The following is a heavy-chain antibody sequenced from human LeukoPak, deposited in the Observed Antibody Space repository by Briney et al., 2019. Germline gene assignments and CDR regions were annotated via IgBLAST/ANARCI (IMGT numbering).Heavy chain of an antibody. CDR2: INPSGGGT. CDR1: GYTFTNYY. CDR3: ARDHHNYYDSSGSPNY. D-gene: IGHD3-22*01. Sequence: GASVKVSCKASGYTFTNYYIHWVRQAPGQGLEWMGIINPSGGGTSYAQKFQGRVTMTRDTSTSTVYMELSSLRSEDTAVYYCARDHHNYYDSSGSPNYWGQGTLVTVSS. J-gene: IGHJ4*02. V-gene: IGHV1-46*01.